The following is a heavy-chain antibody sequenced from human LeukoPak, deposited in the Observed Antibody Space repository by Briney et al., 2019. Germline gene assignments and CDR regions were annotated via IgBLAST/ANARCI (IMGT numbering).Heavy chain of an antibody. D-gene: IGHD6-19*01. CDR1: GFTFSSYR. Sequence: AGGPLRLSCAASGFTFSSYRMIWVRQATGKGLEWVANIKQGGSEKYYVDYVKGRFTISRDNAKNSLYLQMNILRAEDTAVYYRARGAHAVAGRYYYYYMDVWGKGTTVTVSS. J-gene: IGHJ6*03. CDR3: ARGAHAVAGRYYYYYMDV. CDR2: IKQGGSEK. V-gene: IGHV3-7*01.